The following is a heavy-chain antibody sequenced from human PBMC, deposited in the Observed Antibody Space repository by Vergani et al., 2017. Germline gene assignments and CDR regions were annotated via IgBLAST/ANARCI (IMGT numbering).Heavy chain of an antibody. Sequence: QVQLVQSVAEVKKPGSSVKVSCKASGCTFSSYAISWVRQAPGQGLEWMGGIISIFGTANYAQQFQGRVTITADESTSTAYMELSSLSSEDTAVYYCARVAGNYYDTSGYSDYWGQGTLVTVSS. D-gene: IGHD3-22*01. CDR3: ARVAGNYYDTSGYSDY. CDR1: GCTFSSYA. V-gene: IGHV1-69*12. J-gene: IGHJ4*02. CDR2: IISIFGTA.